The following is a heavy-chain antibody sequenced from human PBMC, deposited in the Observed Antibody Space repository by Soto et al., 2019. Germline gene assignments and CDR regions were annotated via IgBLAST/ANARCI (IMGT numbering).Heavy chain of an antibody. CDR3: ARGGGLLLEWISEYSIDY. V-gene: IGHV4-59*01. Sequence: PSETLSLTCTVSGGSINNYYWNWIRQPPGKGLEWIGCINTSGSNKYNPSLKSRATISGDTSKKQFSLKLKSVTAADTAVYYCARGGGLLLEWISEYSIDYWGDGSLVTVSS. CDR1: GGSINNYY. CDR2: INTSGSN. D-gene: IGHD3-3*01. J-gene: IGHJ4*01.